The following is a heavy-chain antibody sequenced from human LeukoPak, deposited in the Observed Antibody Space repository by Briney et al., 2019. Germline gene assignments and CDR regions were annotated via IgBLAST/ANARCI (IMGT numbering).Heavy chain of an antibody. CDR3: ARATTPSYGMDV. CDR1: GGTFSSYA. Sequence: GSSVKVSCKASGGTFSSYAISWVRQAPGQGLEWMGRIIPIFGIANYAQKFQGRVTITADKSTSTAYMELRSLRSEDTAVYYCARATTPSYGMDVWGQGTTVTVSS. V-gene: IGHV1-69*04. D-gene: IGHD1-26*01. CDR2: IIPIFGIA. J-gene: IGHJ6*02.